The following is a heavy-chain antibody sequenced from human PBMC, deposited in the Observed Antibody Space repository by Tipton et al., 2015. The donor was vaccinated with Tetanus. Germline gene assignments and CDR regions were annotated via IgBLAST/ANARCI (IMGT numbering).Heavy chain of an antibody. D-gene: IGHD5-18*01. J-gene: IGHJ5*02. CDR1: GDSVSSNIAT. CDR3: VRDLQQWIQQGGYPP. Sequence: GLVKPSQTLSLTCDISGDSVSSNIATWNWIRQSPSRGLEWLGRTCFRSQWVHESAPSLRSRITITPATSKNQFSLHLNSVTPEDTAVYYCVRDLQQWIQQGGYPPWGQGILVSVSS. CDR2: TCFRSQWVH. V-gene: IGHV6-1*01.